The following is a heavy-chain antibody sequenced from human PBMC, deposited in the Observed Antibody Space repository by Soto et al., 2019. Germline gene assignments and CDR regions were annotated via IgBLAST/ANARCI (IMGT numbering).Heavy chain of an antibody. D-gene: IGHD4-17*01. CDR3: ARAHYGDYGYGMDV. V-gene: IGHV4-30-2*01. CDR2: IYHSGST. Sequence: QLQLQESGSGLVKPSQTLSLTCAVSGGSISSGGYSWSWIRQPPGKGLEWIGYIYHSGSTYYNPSHNSRVAISVDRSKNQFSLKLSSVTAADTAVYYCARAHYGDYGYGMDVWGQGTTVTVSS. J-gene: IGHJ6*02. CDR1: GGSISSGGYS.